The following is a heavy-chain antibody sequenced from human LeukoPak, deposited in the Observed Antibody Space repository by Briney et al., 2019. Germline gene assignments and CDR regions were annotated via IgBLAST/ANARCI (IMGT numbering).Heavy chain of an antibody. CDR2: IYYSGST. CDR1: GGSISSYY. V-gene: IGHV4-59*12. CDR3: ARDLKGQLGHWFDP. D-gene: IGHD6-6*01. J-gene: IGHJ5*02. Sequence: SETLTLTCTASGGSISSYYRSWIRQPPGKGLEWVGYIYYSGSTNYNPSLKSRVTISVDTSKNQFSLKLSSVTAADTAVYYCARDLKGQLGHWFDPWGQGTLVTVSS.